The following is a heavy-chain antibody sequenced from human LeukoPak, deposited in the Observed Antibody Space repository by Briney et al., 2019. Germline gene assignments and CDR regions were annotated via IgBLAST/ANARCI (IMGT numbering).Heavy chain of an antibody. CDR2: IYYSGST. D-gene: IGHD3-22*01. V-gene: IGHV4-59*01. J-gene: IGHJ4*02. CDR3: ASVTYYYDSSGYYSDY. CDR1: GGSISSYY. Sequence: PSEILSLTCTVSGGSISSYYWSWIRQPPGKGLEWIGYIYYSGSTNYNPSLKSRVTISVDTSKNQFSLKLSSVTAADTAVYYCASVTYYYDSSGYYSDYWGQGTLVTVSS.